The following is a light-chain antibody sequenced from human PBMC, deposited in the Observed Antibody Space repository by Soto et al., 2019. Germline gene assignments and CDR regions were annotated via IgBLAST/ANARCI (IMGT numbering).Light chain of an antibody. V-gene: IGKV3-20*01. CDR1: QSVSSN. J-gene: IGKJ3*01. Sequence: EIALTQSPGTLSVSPGERATLSCRASQSVSSNLAWYQQKPGQAPRLLIYGASSRATGIPDRFSGSGFGTDFTRTISRLEPEDFAVYYCQHYDISLFAFGPGPKVDIK. CDR2: GAS. CDR3: QHYDISLFA.